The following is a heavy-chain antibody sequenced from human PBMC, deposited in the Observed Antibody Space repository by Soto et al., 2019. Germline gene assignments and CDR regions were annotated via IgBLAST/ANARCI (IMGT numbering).Heavy chain of an antibody. J-gene: IGHJ4*02. Sequence: QLQLQESGPGLVKPSETLSLTCTVSGGSISSSSYYWGWIRQPPGKVLEWIGSIYYSGSTYYNPSLKRRVTISVDTSKNQFSLKLSSVTAADTAVYYCATEWDSGNPASDYWGQGTLVTVSS. CDR2: IYYSGST. V-gene: IGHV4-39*01. CDR3: ATEWDSGNPASDY. CDR1: GGSISSSSYY. D-gene: IGHD2-15*01.